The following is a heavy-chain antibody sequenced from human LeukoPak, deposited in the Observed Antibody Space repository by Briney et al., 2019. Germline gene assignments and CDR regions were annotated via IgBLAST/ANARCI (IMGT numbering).Heavy chain of an antibody. CDR2: ISSSSSYI. Sequence: GGSLRLSCAASGFTFSSYSMNWVRQAPGKGLEWVSPISSSSSYIYYADSLKGRFTISRDNAKNSLYLQMNSLRAEDTAVYYCARGPYNDILTGYFFDYWGQGTLVTVSS. CDR3: ARGPYNDILTGYFFDY. J-gene: IGHJ4*02. V-gene: IGHV3-21*01. CDR1: GFTFSSYS. D-gene: IGHD3-9*01.